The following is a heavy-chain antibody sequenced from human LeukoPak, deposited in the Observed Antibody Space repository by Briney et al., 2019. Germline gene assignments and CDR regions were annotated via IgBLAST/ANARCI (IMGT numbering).Heavy chain of an antibody. CDR1: GFSFKTYE. D-gene: IGHD6-19*01. CDR3: ARDVGFNNGWPA. CDR2: ISVGGSDE. V-gene: IGHV3-48*03. Sequence: GGSLRLSCVAPGFSFKTYEMNWVRQAPGKGLEWISYISVGGSDEDYADSVKGRFSISRDNAKNSLFLQMNSLRVEDTAVYYCARDVGFNNGWPAWGQGTLVTVSS. J-gene: IGHJ5*02.